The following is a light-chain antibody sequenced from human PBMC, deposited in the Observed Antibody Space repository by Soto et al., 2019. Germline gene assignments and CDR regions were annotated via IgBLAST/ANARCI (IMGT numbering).Light chain of an antibody. V-gene: IGKV3-15*01. CDR1: QSVIDY. CDR3: QRYSTSLPST. CDR2: GAS. Sequence: EIVLTQSPATLSLSLGERATLSCRASQSVIDYLAWYQQKPGQAPRLLIYGASIRATGVPDRFSGSGSETDFTLTISRLESEDFAVYYCQRYSTSLPSTFGQGTRLDIK. J-gene: IGKJ5*01.